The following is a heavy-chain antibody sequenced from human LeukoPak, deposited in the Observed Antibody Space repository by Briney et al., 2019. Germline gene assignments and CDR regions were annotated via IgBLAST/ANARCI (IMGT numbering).Heavy chain of an antibody. D-gene: IGHD3-10*01. Sequence: GGSLRLSCTPSVFPFKSYYMSWAPQAPGKGLEWVPVIYSGGSMYYTDPVKGRFTISRDDSKNTLYLQMNSLRAEDTAVYYCARSPRGVSYFDCWGQGTLVTVSS. CDR2: IYSGGSM. CDR3: ARSPRGVSYFDC. J-gene: IGHJ4*02. V-gene: IGHV3-66*01. CDR1: VFPFKSYY.